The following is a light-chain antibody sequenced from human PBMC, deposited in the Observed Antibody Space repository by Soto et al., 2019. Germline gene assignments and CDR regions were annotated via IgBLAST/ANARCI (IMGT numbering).Light chain of an antibody. V-gene: IGKV1-5*01. CDR2: DAS. CDR1: QSINNR. J-gene: IGKJ1*01. Sequence: IQITQSPSTLSASIGDRVTITCPASQSINNRLAWYQQMPGKAPNLLIYDASSLESGVPSRFRGSGSETEFTLTISGLPPDDFATYYCQQFIDGWTFGQGTNVDIK. CDR3: QQFIDGWT.